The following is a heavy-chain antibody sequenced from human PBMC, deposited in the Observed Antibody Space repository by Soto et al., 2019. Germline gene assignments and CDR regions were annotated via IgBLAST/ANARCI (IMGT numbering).Heavy chain of an antibody. J-gene: IGHJ4*02. CDR3: ARESEDLTSNFDY. CDR2: ITDSGGST. CDR1: GFTFSSVA. V-gene: IGHV3-23*01. Sequence: EVQLLESGGGLLQPGGSLRLSCAASGFTFSSVAMAWVRQAPGKGLEWVSSITDSGGSTDYADSVKGRFTISRDNAKNSVYLDMNSLSAEDTAVYYCARESEDLTSNFDYWGQGTLVAVSS.